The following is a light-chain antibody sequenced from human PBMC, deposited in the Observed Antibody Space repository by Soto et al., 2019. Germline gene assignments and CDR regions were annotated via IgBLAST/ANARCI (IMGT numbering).Light chain of an antibody. CDR3: KQYGSAPVT. CDR2: GAS. CDR1: QSVGSSH. Sequence: DTVLTQSPGTLSLSPGERATLSCRASQSVGSSHLAWYQQRPGQAPRLLIYGASIRAAGIPDRFSGSGSGTDFTLTISRLEPEDFAVYYCKQYGSAPVTFGQGTRLEI. J-gene: IGKJ5*01. V-gene: IGKV3-20*01.